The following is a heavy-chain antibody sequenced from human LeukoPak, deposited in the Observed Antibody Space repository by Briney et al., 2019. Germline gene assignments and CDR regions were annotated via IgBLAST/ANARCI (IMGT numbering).Heavy chain of an antibody. CDR1: GGSISSYY. D-gene: IGHD2-2*01. J-gene: IGHJ4*02. CDR3: ARGRVIRYCSSTSCSKLLDY. V-gene: IGHV4-59*12. CDR2: IYYSGST. Sequence: PSETLSLTCTVSGGSISSYYWSWIRQPPGKGLEWIGYIYYSGSTNYNPSLKSRVTISVDTSKNQFSLKLSSVTAADTAVYYCARGRVIRYCSSTSCSKLLDYWGQGTLVTVSS.